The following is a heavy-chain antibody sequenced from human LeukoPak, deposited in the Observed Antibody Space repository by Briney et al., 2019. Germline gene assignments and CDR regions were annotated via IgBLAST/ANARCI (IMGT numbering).Heavy chain of an antibody. V-gene: IGHV3-48*03. CDR3: ARRIAYCGGDCYAYYYYYYMDV. J-gene: IGHJ6*03. Sequence: GGALRLSLAASGFTFSSYEMNWVRPAPGKGPEGVSYISSSGSTIYFPDSVKGRFTITRDNAKNSLYLQMNSLRAEDTAVYYCARRIAYCGGDCYAYYYYYYMDVWGKGTTVTVSS. CDR2: ISSSGSTI. CDR1: GFTFSSYE. D-gene: IGHD2-21*02.